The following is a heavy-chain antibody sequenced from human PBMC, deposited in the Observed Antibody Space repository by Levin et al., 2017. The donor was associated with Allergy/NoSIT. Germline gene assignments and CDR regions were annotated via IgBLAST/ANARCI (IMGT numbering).Heavy chain of an antibody. J-gene: IGHJ4*02. CDR3: ARVPNNWGSAY. Sequence: GGSLRLSCAASGFSVSSNYLSWVRQAPGKGLEWVSTISTGGNTYYADSLKGRFTVSRDNSKNTLYLQLNSLTAEDTAVYYCARVPNNWGSAYWGQGTLVTVFS. V-gene: IGHV3-53*01. CDR2: ISTGGNT. CDR1: GFSVSSNY. D-gene: IGHD7-27*01.